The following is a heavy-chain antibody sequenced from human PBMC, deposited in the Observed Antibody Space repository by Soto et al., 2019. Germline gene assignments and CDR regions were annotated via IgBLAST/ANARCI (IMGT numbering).Heavy chain of an antibody. CDR2: ISRDGSNE. CDR3: ARDDEGGSDCDLGY. D-gene: IGHD3-10*01. V-gene: IGHV3-30-3*01. J-gene: IGHJ4*02. Sequence: QVQLVESGVGVVQPGRSLRLSCATSGFTFSSYLIHWVRQTPDKGLEWVAFISRDGSNEYYADSVKGRFTISRDNSKNTLYLEMNSLRAEDTAVYYCARDDEGGSDCDLGYWGQGTLVTVSS. CDR1: GFTFSSYL.